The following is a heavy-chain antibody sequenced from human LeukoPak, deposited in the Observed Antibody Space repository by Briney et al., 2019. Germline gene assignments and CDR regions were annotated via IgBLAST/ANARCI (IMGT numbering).Heavy chain of an antibody. J-gene: IGHJ4*02. CDR3: AKALRGAREVVDY. Sequence: GRSLRLSCAASGFTFSSYAMHWVRQAPGKGLEWVAVISYDGSNKYYADSVKGRFTISRDNSKNTLYLQMNSLRAEDTAVYYCAKALRGAREVVDYWGQGTLVTVSS. CDR1: GFTFSSYA. D-gene: IGHD1-26*01. V-gene: IGHV3-30*04. CDR2: ISYDGSNK.